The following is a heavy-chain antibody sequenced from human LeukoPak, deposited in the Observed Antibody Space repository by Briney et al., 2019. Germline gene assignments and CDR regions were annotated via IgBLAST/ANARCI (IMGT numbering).Heavy chain of an antibody. CDR3: ARGGRSSGWYGGALRYYGMDV. CDR2: INHSGST. D-gene: IGHD6-19*01. Sequence: PSETLSLTCAVYGGSLSGYYWSWIRQPPGKGLEWIGEINHSGSTNYNPSLKSRATISVDTSKNQFSLKLSSVTAADTAVYYCARGGRSSGWYGGALRYYGMDVWGQGTTVTVSS. J-gene: IGHJ6*02. V-gene: IGHV4-34*01. CDR1: GGSLSGYY.